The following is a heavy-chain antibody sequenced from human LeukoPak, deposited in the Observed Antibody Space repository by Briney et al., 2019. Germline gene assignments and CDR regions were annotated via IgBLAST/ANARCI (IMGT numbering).Heavy chain of an antibody. D-gene: IGHD3-10*01. CDR3: ARGGYYGSGSFPDY. CDR1: GDTFSNNG. Sequence: ASVKVSCKASGDTFSNNGISWVRQAPGQGLEWMGWISVYNDYTNYAQKFQGRVTMTTDTSTNTAYMELRSLRSDDTAVYYCARGGYYGSGSFPDYWGQGTLVTVSS. CDR2: ISVYNDYT. V-gene: IGHV1-18*01. J-gene: IGHJ4*02.